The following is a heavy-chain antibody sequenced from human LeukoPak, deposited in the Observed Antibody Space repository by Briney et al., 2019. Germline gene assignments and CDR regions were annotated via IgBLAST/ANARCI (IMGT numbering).Heavy chain of an antibody. CDR2: INPNSGGT. Sequence: GASVKVSCKASGYTFTGDYMHWLRQGPGQGVEGVGWINPNSGGTNYAQKFQGRVTMTRDTSITTAYMEFSRLKSAATAEYSCARGTIFEFDPCGQGTLVTVSS. CDR3: ARGTIFEFDP. V-gene: IGHV1-2*02. CDR1: GYTFTGDY. D-gene: IGHD3-3*01. J-gene: IGHJ5*02.